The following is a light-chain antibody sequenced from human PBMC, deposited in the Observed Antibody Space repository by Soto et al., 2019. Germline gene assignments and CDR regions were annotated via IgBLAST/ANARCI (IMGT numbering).Light chain of an antibody. Sequence: DIQMTQSPSSLSASVGDRVTITCRASQSISSYLNWYQQKPGKAPKLLIYAASSLQSGVPSGFSGSGSGTDFTLTISSLQPEDFATYYCQQSYSTHLTFGGGTKVEIK. J-gene: IGKJ4*01. CDR3: QQSYSTHLT. CDR2: AAS. V-gene: IGKV1-39*01. CDR1: QSISSY.